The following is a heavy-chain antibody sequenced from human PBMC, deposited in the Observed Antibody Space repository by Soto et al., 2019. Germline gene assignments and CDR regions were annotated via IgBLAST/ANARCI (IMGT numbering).Heavy chain of an antibody. CDR1: GFTLGSYW. CDR3: AKYGSGNYGAYALDI. Sequence: LRLSFSAPGFTLGSYWMSRVRQAPGKGLEWVANINPGGREKNYVNSVKGRFSISRDDAERSHHLQMNSLRAEDTAVYYCAKYGSGNYGAYALDIWGQGTMVTVSS. V-gene: IGHV3-7*01. J-gene: IGHJ3*02. CDR2: INPGGREK. D-gene: IGHD3-10*01.